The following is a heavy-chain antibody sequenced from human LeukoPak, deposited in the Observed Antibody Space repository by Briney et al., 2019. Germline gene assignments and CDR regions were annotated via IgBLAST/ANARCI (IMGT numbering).Heavy chain of an antibody. Sequence: ASVKVPCKASGYTFTSYYMHWVRQAPGQGLEWMGIINPSGGSTSYAQKFQGRVTMTRDTSTSTVYMELSSLRSEDTAVYYCARESAPATRYYYYYYGMDVWGQGTTVTVSS. D-gene: IGHD2-15*01. CDR3: ARESAPATRYYYYYYGMDV. CDR1: GYTFTSYY. V-gene: IGHV1-46*01. CDR2: INPSGGST. J-gene: IGHJ6*02.